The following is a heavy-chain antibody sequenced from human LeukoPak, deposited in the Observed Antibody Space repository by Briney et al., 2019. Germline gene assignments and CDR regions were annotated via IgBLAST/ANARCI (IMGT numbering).Heavy chain of an antibody. CDR3: ARKRAAAGNYYYYGMDV. CDR2: INPNSGGT. J-gene: IGHJ6*02. D-gene: IGHD6-13*01. V-gene: IGHV1-2*02. CDR1: GYTFTGYY. Sequence: ASVKVSCKASGYTFTGYYMHWVRQAPGQGLEWMGWINPNSGGTNYAQKFQGRVTMNRDTSISTAYMELSRLRSDDTAVYYCARKRAAAGNYYYYGMDVWGQGTTVTVSS.